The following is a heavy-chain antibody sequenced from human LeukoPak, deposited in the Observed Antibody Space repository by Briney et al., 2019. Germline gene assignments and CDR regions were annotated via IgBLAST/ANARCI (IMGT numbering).Heavy chain of an antibody. Sequence: PSQTPSLTCAVSGGSISSGGYSWSWIRQPPGKGLEWIGYIYHSGSTYYNPSLKSRVTISVDRSKNQFSLKLSSVTAADTAVYYCARDVYGVEGSWFDPWGQGTLVTVSS. J-gene: IGHJ5*02. V-gene: IGHV4-30-2*01. CDR2: IYHSGST. CDR1: GGSISSGGYS. D-gene: IGHD4-17*01. CDR3: ARDVYGVEGSWFDP.